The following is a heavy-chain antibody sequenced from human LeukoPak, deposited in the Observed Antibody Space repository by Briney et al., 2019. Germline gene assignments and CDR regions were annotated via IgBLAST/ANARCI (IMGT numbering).Heavy chain of an antibody. D-gene: IGHD5-12*01. CDR3: AVRYSGYGFREDFYGMDV. Sequence: GGSLRLSCAASGFTFSSYAMHWVRQAPGKGLEWVAVISYDGSNKYYADSVKGRFTISRDNSKNTLYLQMNSLRAEDTAVYYCAVRYSGYGFREDFYGMDVWGKGTTVTVSS. CDR2: ISYDGSNK. V-gene: IGHV3-30*04. CDR1: GFTFSSYA. J-gene: IGHJ6*04.